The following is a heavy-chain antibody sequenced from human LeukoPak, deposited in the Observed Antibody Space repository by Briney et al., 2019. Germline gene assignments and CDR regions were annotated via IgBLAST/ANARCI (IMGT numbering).Heavy chain of an antibody. J-gene: IGHJ6*02. CDR2: IHHSGRT. CDR3: ARDPRYYYYGMDV. V-gene: IGHV4-34*01. CDR1: GGSFSGYY. Sequence: SETLSLTCAVYGGSFSGYYWSWIRQPPGKGLEWIGEIHHSGRTNHNPSLKSRVTISVDTSKNQFSLKLSSVTAADMAVYYCARDPRYYYYGMDVWGQGTTVTVSS.